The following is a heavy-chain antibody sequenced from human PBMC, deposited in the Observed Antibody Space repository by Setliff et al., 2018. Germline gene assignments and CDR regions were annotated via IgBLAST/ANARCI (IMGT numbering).Heavy chain of an antibody. J-gene: IGHJ1*01. V-gene: IGHV4-30-4*01. Sequence: PSETLSLTCSVSGDSMSFSYWSWIRQPPGKGLEWIGYIYYSGTTYYNPSLKSRVTVSVDTSKNQFSLKLSSVTAADTAVYYCAATLGYFQHWGQGTLVTSPQ. CDR1: GDSMSFSY. CDR2: IYYSGTT. CDR3: AATLGYFQH. D-gene: IGHD2-15*01.